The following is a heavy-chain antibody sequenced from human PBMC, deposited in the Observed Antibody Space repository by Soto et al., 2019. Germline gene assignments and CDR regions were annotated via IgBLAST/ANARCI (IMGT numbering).Heavy chain of an antibody. CDR2: IWYDGSNK. Sequence: GGSLRLSCAASGFTFSSYGMHWVRQAPGKGLEWVAVIWYDGSNKYYADSVKGRFTISRDNSKNTLYLQMNSLRAEDTAVYYCARNKVYYDSSGSLGYWGQGTLVTVSS. D-gene: IGHD3-22*01. CDR3: ARNKVYYDSSGSLGY. V-gene: IGHV3-33*01. CDR1: GFTFSSYG. J-gene: IGHJ4*02.